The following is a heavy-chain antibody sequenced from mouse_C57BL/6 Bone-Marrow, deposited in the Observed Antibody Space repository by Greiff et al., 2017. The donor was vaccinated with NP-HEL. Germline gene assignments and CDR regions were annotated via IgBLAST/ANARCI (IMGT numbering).Heavy chain of an antibody. Sequence: LVESGAELVKPGASVKISCKASGYAFSSYWMNWVKQRPGKGLEWIGQIYPGDGDTNYNGKFKGKATLTADKSSSTAYMQLSSLTSEDSAVYFCARSLFITTVVAPLDYWGQGTTLTVSS. V-gene: IGHV1-80*01. J-gene: IGHJ2*01. CDR3: ARSLFITTVVAPLDY. CDR1: GYAFSSYW. CDR2: IYPGDGDT. D-gene: IGHD1-1*01.